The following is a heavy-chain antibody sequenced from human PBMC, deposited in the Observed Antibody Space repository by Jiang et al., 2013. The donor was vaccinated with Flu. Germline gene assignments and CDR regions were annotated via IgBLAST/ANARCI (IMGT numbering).Heavy chain of an antibody. Sequence: MHWVRQAPGKGLEWVAVIWYDGSNKYYADSVKGRFTISRDNSKNTLYLQMNSLRAEDTAVYYCAKDYGYGGNWFDPWGQGTLVTVSS. V-gene: IGHV3-33*06. CDR3: AKDYGYGGNWFDP. J-gene: IGHJ5*02. D-gene: IGHD4-23*01. CDR2: IWYDGSNK.